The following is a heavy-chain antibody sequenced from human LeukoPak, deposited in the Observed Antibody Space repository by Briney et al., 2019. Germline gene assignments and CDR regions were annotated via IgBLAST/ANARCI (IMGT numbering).Heavy chain of an antibody. CDR2: ISYDGSNK. CDR1: GFTFSSYG. V-gene: IGHV3-30*18. CDR3: AKLAATGGYYFDY. D-gene: IGHD6-13*01. Sequence: GGSLRLSCATSGFTFSSYGMHWVRQAPGKGLEWVAVISYDGSNKYCADSVKGRFTISRDNSKNTLYLQMNSLRAEDTAVYYCAKLAATGGYYFDYWGQGTLVTVSS. J-gene: IGHJ4*02.